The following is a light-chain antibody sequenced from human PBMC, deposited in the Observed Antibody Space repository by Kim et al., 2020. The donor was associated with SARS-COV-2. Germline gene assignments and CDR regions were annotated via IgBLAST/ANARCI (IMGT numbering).Light chain of an antibody. Sequence: DIQMTQSPSSLSASVGDRVTITCRTSQNINSHLNWYHQKPGRAPKLLIYAAFTLQGGVPSRFSGGGSEADFTLTISSLQPEDFATYFCQQTYISPFTFGPGTKVDIK. CDR1: QNINSH. CDR2: AAF. CDR3: QQTYISPFT. J-gene: IGKJ3*01. V-gene: IGKV1-39*01.